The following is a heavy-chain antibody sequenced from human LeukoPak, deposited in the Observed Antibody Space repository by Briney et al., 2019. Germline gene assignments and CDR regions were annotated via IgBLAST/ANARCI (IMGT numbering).Heavy chain of an antibody. J-gene: IGHJ4*02. CDR3: ARDEAVGAPGTFDY. D-gene: IGHD1-26*01. V-gene: IGHV3-21*01. Sequence: GGSLRLSCAASGFTFSSYSMNWVRQAPGKGLEWVSSISSSSSYIYYADSVKGRFTISRDNAKNSLYLQMNSLRAEDTAVYYCARDEAVGAPGTFDYWGQGTLVTVSS. CDR2: ISSSSSYI. CDR1: GFTFSSYS.